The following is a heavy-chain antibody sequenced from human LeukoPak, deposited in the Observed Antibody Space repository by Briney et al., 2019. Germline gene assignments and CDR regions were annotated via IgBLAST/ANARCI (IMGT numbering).Heavy chain of an antibody. J-gene: IGHJ4*02. CDR1: GSTFSSYA. D-gene: IGHD3-3*01. V-gene: IGHV3-23*01. CDR2: TSGSGGGT. CDR3: AKGTWSGIYYFDS. Sequence: GGSLRLSCAAPGSTFSSYAMSWVRQAPGKGLEWVSATSGSGGGTYYTDSVKGRFTISRDNSKNTLYLQMNSLRAEDTAVYYCAKGTWSGIYYFDSWGQGTLVTVSS.